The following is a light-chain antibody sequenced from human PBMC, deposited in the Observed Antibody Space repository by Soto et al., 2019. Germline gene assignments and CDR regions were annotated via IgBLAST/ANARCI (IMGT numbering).Light chain of an antibody. CDR3: QQYGSSPFLT. J-gene: IGKJ4*01. CDR1: QSVSRS. Sequence: IVLSQSPATLSVSPGERATLSCRASQSVSRSLAWYQQKPGQAPRLLIYGASSRATGIPDRFSGSGSGTDFTLTISRLEPEDFAVYYCQQYGSSPFLTFGGVTNVDI. CDR2: GAS. V-gene: IGKV3-20*01.